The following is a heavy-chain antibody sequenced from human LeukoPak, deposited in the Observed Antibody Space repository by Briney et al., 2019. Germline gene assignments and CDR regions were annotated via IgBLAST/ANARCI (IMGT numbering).Heavy chain of an antibody. Sequence: GGSLRLSCAASGFTFSSYAMHWVRQAPGKGLEWVAVISYDGSNKYYADSVKGRFTISRDNSKNTLYLQMNSLRAEDTAVYYCADGRLRGLGFSYWGQGILVTVSS. CDR1: GFTFSSYA. J-gene: IGHJ4*02. CDR2: ISYDGSNK. D-gene: IGHD3-10*01. V-gene: IGHV3-30-3*01. CDR3: ADGRLRGLGFSY.